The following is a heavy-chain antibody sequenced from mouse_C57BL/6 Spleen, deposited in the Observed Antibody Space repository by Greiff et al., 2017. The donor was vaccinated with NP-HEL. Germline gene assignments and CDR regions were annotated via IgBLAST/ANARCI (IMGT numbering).Heavy chain of an antibody. D-gene: IGHD4-1*01. CDR3: ARLLTGSYWYFDV. V-gene: IGHV5-17*01. CDR2: ISSGSSTI. Sequence: EVMLVESGGGLVKPGGSLKLSCAASGFTFSDYGMHWVRQAPEKGLEWVAYISSGSSTIYYADTVKGRFTISRDNAKNTLFLQMTSLRSEDTAMYYCARLLTGSYWYFDVWGTGTTVTVSS. CDR1: GFTFSDYG. J-gene: IGHJ1*03.